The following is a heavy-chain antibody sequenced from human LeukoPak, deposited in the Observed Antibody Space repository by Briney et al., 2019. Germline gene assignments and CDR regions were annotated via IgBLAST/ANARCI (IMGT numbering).Heavy chain of an antibody. V-gene: IGHV4-59*01. J-gene: IGHJ5*02. Sequence: PSETLSLTCAVYGGSFSSYYWSWIRQPPGEGLEWIGYIYYSGSTNYNPSLKSRVTISVDTSKNQFSLKLSSVTAADTAVYYCAKQQLVGGGWFDPWGQGTLVTVSS. CDR1: GGSFSSYY. CDR3: AKQQLVGGGWFDP. CDR2: IYYSGST. D-gene: IGHD6-13*01.